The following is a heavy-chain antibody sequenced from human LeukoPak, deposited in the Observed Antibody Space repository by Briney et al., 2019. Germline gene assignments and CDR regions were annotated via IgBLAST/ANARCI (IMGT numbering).Heavy chain of an antibody. J-gene: IGHJ6*03. CDR1: GGSISSSSYY. CDR3: ARAVRDYYYCYYMDV. CDR2: INHSGST. Sequence: SETLSLTCTVSGGSISSSSYYWSWIRQPPGKGLEWIGEINHSGSTNYNPSLKSRVTISVDTSKNQFSLKLSSVTAADTAVYYCARAVRDYYYCYYMDVWGKGTTVTVSS. V-gene: IGHV4-39*07.